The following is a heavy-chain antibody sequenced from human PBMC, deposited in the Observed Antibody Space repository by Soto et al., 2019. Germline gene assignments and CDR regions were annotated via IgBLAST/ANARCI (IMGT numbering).Heavy chain of an antibody. CDR3: AKKLADSSGYFPSPFDY. V-gene: IGHV3-23*01. CDR2: ISGSGGST. CDR1: GFTFSSYA. J-gene: IGHJ4*02. Sequence: GGSLRLSCAASGFTFSSYAMSWVRQAPGKGLEWVSAISGSGGSTYYADSVKGRFTISRDNSKNTLYLQMNSLRAEDTAVYYCAKKLADSSGYFPSPFDYWGQGTLVTVS. D-gene: IGHD3-22*01.